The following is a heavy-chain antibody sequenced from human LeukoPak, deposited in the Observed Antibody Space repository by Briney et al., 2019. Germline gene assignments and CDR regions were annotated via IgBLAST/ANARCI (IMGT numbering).Heavy chain of an antibody. CDR1: GGSFSGYY. J-gene: IGHJ3*02. CDR3: ARDTYYYGSGSPGAFDI. Sequence: SETLSLTCAVYGGSFSGYYWSWIRQPPGKGLEWIGEINHSGSTNYNPSLKSRVTISVDTSKNQFSLKLSSVTAADTAVYYCARDTYYYGSGSPGAFDIWGQGTMVTVSS. D-gene: IGHD3-10*01. CDR2: INHSGST. V-gene: IGHV4-34*01.